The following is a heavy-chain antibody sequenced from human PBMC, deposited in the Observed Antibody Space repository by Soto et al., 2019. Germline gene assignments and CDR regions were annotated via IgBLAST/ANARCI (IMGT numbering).Heavy chain of an antibody. CDR1: GFTFSSYS. CDR3: ARDPTAVTSRFDP. CDR2: ISSSSSYI. V-gene: IGHV3-21*01. D-gene: IGHD4-4*01. Sequence: SLRLSCAASGFTFSSYSMNWVRQAPGKGLEWVSSISSSSSYIYYADSVKGRFTISRDNAKNSLYLQMNSLRAEDTAVYYCARDPTAVTSRFDPWGQGTLVTVSS. J-gene: IGHJ5*02.